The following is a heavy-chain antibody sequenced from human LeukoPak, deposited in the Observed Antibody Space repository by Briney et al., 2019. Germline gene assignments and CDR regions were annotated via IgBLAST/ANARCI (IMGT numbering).Heavy chain of an antibody. CDR2: ISGSGGST. V-gene: IGHV3-23*01. CDR3: AKGIRLHYYYMDV. J-gene: IGHJ6*03. CDR1: GFTFSSYE. Sequence: GGSLRLSCAASGFTFSSYEMNWVRQAPGKGLEWVSAISGSGGSTYYADSVKGRFTISRDNSKNTLYLQMNSLRAEDTALYYCAKGIRLHYYYMDVWGKGTTVTVSS. D-gene: IGHD1-1*01.